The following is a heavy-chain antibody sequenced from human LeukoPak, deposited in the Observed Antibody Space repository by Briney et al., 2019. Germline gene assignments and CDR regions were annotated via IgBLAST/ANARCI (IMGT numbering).Heavy chain of an antibody. V-gene: IGHV3-23*01. J-gene: IGHJ4*02. CDR1: GFTFSSYA. CDR2: ISGSGGST. Sequence: PGGSLRLSCAASGFTFSSYAMSWVRQAPGKGLEWVSAISGSGGSTYYADSVKGRFTISRDNSKNTLYLQMNSLRAEDTAVYYCANPREWRELHAFDYWGQGTLVTVSS. D-gene: IGHD1-26*01. CDR3: ANPREWRELHAFDY.